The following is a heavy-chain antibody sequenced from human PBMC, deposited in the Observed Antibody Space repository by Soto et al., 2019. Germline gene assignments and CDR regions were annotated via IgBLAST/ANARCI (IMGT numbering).Heavy chain of an antibody. J-gene: IGHJ4*02. V-gene: IGHV4-39*07. Sequence: QLQLQESGPGLVKPSETLSLTCSVSGDSISTSNYYWGWIRQPPGKGLEWIGHLFYSGGTYYNPSLTRRVSITVDTSTNEFSLKLTSITGADTAIYFCARRWGGDYLFDSWGQGILVTVSS. CDR3: ARRWGGDYLFDS. CDR1: GDSISTSNYY. CDR2: LFYSGGT. D-gene: IGHD4-17*01.